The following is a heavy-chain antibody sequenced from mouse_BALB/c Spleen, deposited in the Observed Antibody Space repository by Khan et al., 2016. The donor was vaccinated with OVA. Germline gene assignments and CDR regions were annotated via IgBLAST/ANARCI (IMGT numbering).Heavy chain of an antibody. J-gene: IGHJ2*01. CDR2: ISYSGNI. D-gene: IGHD1-1*01. Sequence: EVQLVVLGPGLVKSSQSLFLTCPVTGYSITSAYAWNWIRQFPGNNLECMGYISYSGNIKYNPYLKSRIPIIRDTSKNQFFMPLNSVYTQQPHLSYCARIYGGNVDYWGQGTTLTVSS. V-gene: IGHV3-2*02. CDR1: GYSITSAYA. CDR3: ARIYGGNVDY.